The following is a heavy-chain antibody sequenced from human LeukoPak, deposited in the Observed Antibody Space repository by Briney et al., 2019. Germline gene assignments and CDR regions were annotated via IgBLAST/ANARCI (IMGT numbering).Heavy chain of an antibody. V-gene: IGHV4-4*07. J-gene: IGHJ6*03. CDR3: AREPIVVVPAAPYYYYMDV. CDR2: IYTSGST. Sequence: SETLSLTCTVSGGSISSYYWSWIRQPAGKGLEWIGRIYTSGSTNYNPSLKSRVTMSVDTSKNQFSLKLSSVTAADTAVYYRAREPIVVVPAAPYYYYMDVWGKGTTVTVSS. CDR1: GGSISSYY. D-gene: IGHD2-2*01.